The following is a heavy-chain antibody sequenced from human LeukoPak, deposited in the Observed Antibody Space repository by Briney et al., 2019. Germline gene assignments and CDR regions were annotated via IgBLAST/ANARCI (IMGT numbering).Heavy chain of an antibody. CDR3: ARDLDSSYYYGMDV. J-gene: IGHJ6*02. CDR2: IYYSGST. D-gene: IGHD6-19*01. V-gene: IGHV4-59*01. Sequence: GSLRLSCAASGFTFSDYYMSWIRLPPGKGLEWIGYIYYSGSTNYNPSLKSRVTISVDTSKNQFSLKLSSVTAADTAVYYCARDLDSSYYYGMDVWGQGTTVTVSS. CDR1: GFTFSDYY.